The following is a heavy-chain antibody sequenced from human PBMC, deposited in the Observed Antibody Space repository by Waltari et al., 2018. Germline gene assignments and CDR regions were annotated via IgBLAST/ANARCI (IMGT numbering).Heavy chain of an antibody. CDR2: IYTSGNT. Sequence: QVQLQESGPGLVKPSQTLSLTCTVTGGYLNSGRYSWSWIRQPAGKGLEWIGLIYTSGNTKYNPSLKSRVTISLDTSNNQFSLSLGSVTAADTAVYYCARGDGDGANFYFDYWGQGTLVTGSS. D-gene: IGHD1-1*01. J-gene: IGHJ4*02. V-gene: IGHV4-61*02. CDR1: GGYLNSGRYS. CDR3: ARGDGDGANFYFDY.